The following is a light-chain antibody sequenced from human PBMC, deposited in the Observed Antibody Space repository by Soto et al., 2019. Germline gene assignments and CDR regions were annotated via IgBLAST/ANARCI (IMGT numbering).Light chain of an antibody. CDR1: QSVTGNY. V-gene: IGKV3-20*01. Sequence: EIVLTQSPGTLSLSPGERATLSCRASQSVTGNYVAWHQQKPGQAPRLLIYEADTRATGISDRFSAGGSGTDFTLTISRPEPEDFALYYCQQYGSPPHTFGGGTKVDIK. J-gene: IGKJ4*01. CDR2: EAD. CDR3: QQYGSPPHT.